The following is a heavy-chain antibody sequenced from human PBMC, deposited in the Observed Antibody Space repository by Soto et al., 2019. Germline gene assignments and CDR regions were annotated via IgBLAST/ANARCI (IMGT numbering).Heavy chain of an antibody. V-gene: IGHV4-34*01. D-gene: IGHD2-8*02. J-gene: IGHJ4*02. CDR1: GGSFSGDY. Sequence: PSETLSLTCAVYGGSFSGDYWTWIRQPPGTGLEWIGEINHSGSTNYNPSLKSRVTISVDTSKNQFSLKLTSVTAADTAVYYCGRPKLTGFFDKWGKGPLVTVSS. CDR3: GRPKLTGFFDK. CDR2: INHSGST.